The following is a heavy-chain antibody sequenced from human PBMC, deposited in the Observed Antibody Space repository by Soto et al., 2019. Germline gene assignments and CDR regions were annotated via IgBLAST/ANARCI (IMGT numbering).Heavy chain of an antibody. D-gene: IGHD3-22*01. CDR3: ARGYYDSSGYYHGCMDV. CDR1: GFTFSSYA. V-gene: IGHV3-30-3*01. J-gene: IGHJ6*02. Sequence: QVQLVDSGGGVVQPGRSLRLSCAASGFTFSSYAMHWVRQAPGTRLEWVAVISYDGSNKYYADSVKGRFTISRDNSKNTLYLQMNSLRAEDTAVYYCARGYYDSSGYYHGCMDVWGQGTTVTVAS. CDR2: ISYDGSNK.